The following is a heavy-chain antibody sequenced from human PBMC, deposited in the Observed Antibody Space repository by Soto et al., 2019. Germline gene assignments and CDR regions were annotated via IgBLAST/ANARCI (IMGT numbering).Heavy chain of an antibody. J-gene: IGHJ5*02. V-gene: IGHV4-31*03. Sequence: PSETLSLTCTVSGGSISSGGYYWSWIRQHPGKGLEWIGYIYYSGSTYYNPSLKSRVTISVDTSKNQFSLKLSSVTAADTAVYYCARGDAYATGKAYRWFSRPTEFDPWGQGTLVTVSS. CDR3: ARGDAYATGKAYRWFSRPTEFDP. CDR2: IYYSGST. CDR1: GGSISSGGYY. D-gene: IGHD2-8*01.